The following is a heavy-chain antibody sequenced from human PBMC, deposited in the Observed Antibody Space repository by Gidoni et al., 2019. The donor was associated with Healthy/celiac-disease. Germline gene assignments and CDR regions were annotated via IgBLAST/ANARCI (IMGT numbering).Heavy chain of an antibody. D-gene: IGHD6-13*01. J-gene: IGHJ4*02. V-gene: IGHV3-21*01. CDR1: GFTFSSYS. CDR3: ARGDRAAAVPDY. Sequence: EVQLVESGGGLVKSGGSLRLSCAASGFTFSSYSMNWVRQAPGKGLEWVSSISSSSSYIYYADSVKGRFTISRDNAKNSLYLQMNSLRAEDTAVYYCARGDRAAAVPDYWGQGTLVTVSS. CDR2: ISSSSSYI.